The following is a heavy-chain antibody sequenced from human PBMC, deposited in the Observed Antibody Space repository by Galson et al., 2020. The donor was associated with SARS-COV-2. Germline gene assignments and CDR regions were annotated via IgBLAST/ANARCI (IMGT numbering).Heavy chain of an antibody. D-gene: IGHD3-10*01. Sequence: ASVKVSCKASGYTFSTYDINWVRQATGQGLEWMGWMNPNSGNTGYAQKFQGRVTMTRDTSTSTAYMELSSLRSEDTAVYFCARGDHAWGTSYYKKEFDFWGQGTLVTVSS. V-gene: IGHV1-8*01. CDR2: MNPNSGNT. CDR1: GYTFSTYD. CDR3: ARGDHAWGTSYYKKEFDF. J-gene: IGHJ4*02.